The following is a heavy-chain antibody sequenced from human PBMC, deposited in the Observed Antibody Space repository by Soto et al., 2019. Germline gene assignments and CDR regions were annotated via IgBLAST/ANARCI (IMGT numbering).Heavy chain of an antibody. CDR2: ISAYNGNT. J-gene: IGHJ4*02. CDR3: ARAPGYSSSCSYSFDS. Sequence: ASVKVSCKASGYTFTSYGISWVRQAPGQGLERMGWISAYNGNTNDAQKLQGRVTMTTDTSTSTAYMELRSLRSDDTAVFYCARAPGYSSSCSYSFDSWGQGALVTVSS. V-gene: IGHV1-18*01. D-gene: IGHD6-13*01. CDR1: GYTFTSYG.